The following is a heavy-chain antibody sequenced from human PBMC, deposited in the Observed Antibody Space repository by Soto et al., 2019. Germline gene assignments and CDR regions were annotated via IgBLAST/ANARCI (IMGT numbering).Heavy chain of an antibody. D-gene: IGHD4-4*01. CDR1: GYSFTSYW. V-gene: IGHV5-51*01. CDR2: IYPGDSDT. J-gene: IGHJ6*02. CDR3: SRGQGATTVGYYYYYGMDV. Sequence: GESPKISCKGSGYSFTSYWIGWVRQMPGKGLEGVGIIYPGDSDTRYSPPFQGQVTISADKSISTAYLQWRSLKASDAAMYYCSRGQGATTVGYYYYYGMDVWGQGTTVTVSS.